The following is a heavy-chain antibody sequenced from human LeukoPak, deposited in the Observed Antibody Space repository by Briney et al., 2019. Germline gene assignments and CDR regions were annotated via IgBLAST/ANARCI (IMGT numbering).Heavy chain of an antibody. V-gene: IGHV3-53*05. CDR2: IYSDGGT. Sequence: GGSLRLSCAASGFTVSSNYMTWVRLAPGRGLEWVSVIYSDGGTNYADSVKGRFTISRDDSKNTLYLQMNSLRAEDTAVYYCAELGITMIGGVWGKGTTVTISS. J-gene: IGHJ6*04. CDR3: AELGITMIGGV. CDR1: GFTVSSNY. D-gene: IGHD3-10*02.